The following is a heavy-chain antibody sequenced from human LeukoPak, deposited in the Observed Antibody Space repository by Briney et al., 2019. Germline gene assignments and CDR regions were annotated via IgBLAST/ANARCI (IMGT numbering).Heavy chain of an antibody. Sequence: SETLSLTCTVSGGSISSYYWSWIRQPPGKGLEWIGYIYYSGSTNYNPSLKSRLTMSVDTSKNQFSLKLSFVTAADTAVYYCARVGGIVAAGLFDYWGQGTLVTVSS. D-gene: IGHD6-13*01. V-gene: IGHV4-59*12. CDR3: ARVGGIVAAGLFDY. CDR1: GGSISSYY. J-gene: IGHJ4*02. CDR2: IYYSGST.